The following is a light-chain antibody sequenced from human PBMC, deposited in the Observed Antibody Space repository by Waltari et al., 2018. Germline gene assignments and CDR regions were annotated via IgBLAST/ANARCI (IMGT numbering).Light chain of an antibody. Sequence: QSVLTQPPSASGTPGQRVTISCSGSYSNIGRNVVNWYRQLPGKAPKLLIYRIDRRPSVPPVRFSGSKYSSSASLAIVMVHSEEEADYFCASWDERLNGHWEYGGETKVTVL. CDR2: RID. CDR1: YSNIGRNV. J-gene: IGLJ3*02. V-gene: IGLV1-44*01. CDR3: ASWDERLNGHWE.